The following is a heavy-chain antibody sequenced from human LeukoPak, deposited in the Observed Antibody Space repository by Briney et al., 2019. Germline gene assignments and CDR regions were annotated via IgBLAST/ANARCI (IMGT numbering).Heavy chain of an antibody. D-gene: IGHD2/OR15-2a*01. CDR2: IYSGGDT. Sequence: GGSLRLSCAASGFTVSSNYMSWVRQAPGKGLEWVSVIYSGGDTYYADSVKGRFTISRDNSKNTLYLQLNSLRAEDTALYYCARGPPLSKYYFDYWGQGTRVTVSS. J-gene: IGHJ4*02. CDR3: ARGPPLSKYYFDY. V-gene: IGHV3-53*01. CDR1: GFTVSSNY.